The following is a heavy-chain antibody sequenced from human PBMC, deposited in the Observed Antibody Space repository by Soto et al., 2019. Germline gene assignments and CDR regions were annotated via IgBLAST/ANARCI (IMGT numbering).Heavy chain of an antibody. V-gene: IGHV3-11*01. Sequence: QVHLVESGGGLVKPGGSLRLSCTVSGFAFRHNYMTWIRQAPGKGLEWLTDISTSGSPAYKADSVKGRFTISTDNAKNSQFTRLATLSAENTGVYYGATGDISYDAWGQGTLVTVSS. CDR2: ISTSGSPA. CDR1: GFAFRHNY. CDR3: ATGDISYDA. D-gene: IGHD5-12*01. J-gene: IGHJ5*02.